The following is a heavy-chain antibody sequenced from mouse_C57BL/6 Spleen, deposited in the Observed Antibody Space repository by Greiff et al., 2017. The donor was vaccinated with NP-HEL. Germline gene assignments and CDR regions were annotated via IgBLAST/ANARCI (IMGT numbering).Heavy chain of an antibody. CDR1: GYTFTSYT. CDR3: ARILRDAMDY. CDR2: INPSSGYT. J-gene: IGHJ4*01. Sequence: QVQLQQSGAELARPGASVKMSCKASGYTFTSYTMHWVKQRPGQGLEWIGYINPSSGYTKYNQKFKDKATLTADKSTSTAYMQLRSLTSEDSAVYYCARILRDAMDYWGQGTSVTVSS. V-gene: IGHV1-4*01. D-gene: IGHD3-2*02.